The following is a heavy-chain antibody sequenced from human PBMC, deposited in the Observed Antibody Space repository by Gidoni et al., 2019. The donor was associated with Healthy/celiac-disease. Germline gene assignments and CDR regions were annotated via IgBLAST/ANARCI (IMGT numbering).Heavy chain of an antibody. D-gene: IGHD4-4*01. Sequence: QVQLVESGGGVVQPGRSLRHSCAASGFTFRSYGMHWVRQAPGKGLEWVAVISYDGSNKYYADSVKGRFTISRDNSKNTLYLQMNSLRAEDTAVYYCAKEATENYYYGMDVWGQGTTVTVSS. V-gene: IGHV3-30*18. CDR1: GFTFRSYG. CDR2: ISYDGSNK. CDR3: AKEATENYYYGMDV. J-gene: IGHJ6*02.